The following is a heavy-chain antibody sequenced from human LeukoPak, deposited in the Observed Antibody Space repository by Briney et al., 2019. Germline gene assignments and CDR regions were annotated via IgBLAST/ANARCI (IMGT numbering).Heavy chain of an antibody. V-gene: IGHV3-48*04. CDR1: GFSFSSYS. Sequence: GGSLRLSCEASGFSFSSYSMNWVRQAPGKGLEWISYIGSSLDRIYYADSVRGRFTISRDNAKNSVYLQMDSLRVEDTAVYYCARDGVSGGVVVTYSDYWGQGSPVTVSP. D-gene: IGHD2-2*01. CDR2: IGSSLDRI. J-gene: IGHJ4*02. CDR3: ARDGVSGGVVVTYSDY.